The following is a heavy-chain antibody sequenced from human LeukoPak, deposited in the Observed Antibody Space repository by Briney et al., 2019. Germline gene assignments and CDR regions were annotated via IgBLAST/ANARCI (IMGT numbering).Heavy chain of an antibody. J-gene: IGHJ6*03. V-gene: IGHV1-2*06. CDR2: INPHSGGT. CDR1: GYTFTDYY. D-gene: IGHD2-2*01. CDR3: ARGSPPPPRYCSSTSCYYYYYYMDV. Sequence: ASVKVSCKASGYTFTDYYMHWVRQAPGQGLEWMGRINPHSGGTNYAQKFQGRVTITADESTSTAYMELSSLRSEDTAVYYCARGSPPPPRYCSSTSCYYYYYYMDVWGKGTTVTVSS.